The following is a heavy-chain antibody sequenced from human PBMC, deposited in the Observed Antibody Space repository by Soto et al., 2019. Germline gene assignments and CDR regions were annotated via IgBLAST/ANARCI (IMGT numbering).Heavy chain of an antibody. CDR3: ARADSSGSDAFDI. D-gene: IGHD3-22*01. V-gene: IGHV3-48*02. Sequence: PGGSLRLSFAASGFTFRSYSMNWGRQAPGKGLEWVSYISSSSSTIYYADSVKGRFTISRDNAKNSLYLQMNSLRDEDTAVYYCARADSSGSDAFDIWGQGTMVTVSS. CDR2: ISSSSSTI. CDR1: GFTFRSYS. J-gene: IGHJ3*02.